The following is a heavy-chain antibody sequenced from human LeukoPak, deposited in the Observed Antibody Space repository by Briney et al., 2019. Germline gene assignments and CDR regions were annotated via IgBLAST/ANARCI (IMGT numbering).Heavy chain of an antibody. J-gene: IGHJ6*03. D-gene: IGHD3-10*01. CDR2: IIPIFGTA. CDR3: ARGGSRDYGSGSYYNVDYYYYMDV. CDR1: GGTFSSYA. V-gene: IGHV1-69*06. Sequence: SVKVSCKASGGTFSSYAISWVRQAPGQGLEWMGGIIPIFGTANYAQKFQGRVTITADKSTSTAYMELSSLRSEDTAVYYCARGGSRDYGSGSYYNVDYYYYMDVWGKGTTVTVSS.